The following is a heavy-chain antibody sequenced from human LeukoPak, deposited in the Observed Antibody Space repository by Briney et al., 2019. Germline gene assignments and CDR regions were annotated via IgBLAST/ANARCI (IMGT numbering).Heavy chain of an antibody. Sequence: SVKVSCKASGGTFSSYAISWVRQAPGQGLEWMGGIIPIFGTANYAQKFQGRVTITADKSTSTAYMELSSLRSEDTAVYYCASIDGKQQGNDYWGQGTLVTVSS. J-gene: IGHJ4*02. CDR1: GGTFSSYA. V-gene: IGHV1-69*06. CDR3: ASIDGKQQGNDY. CDR2: IIPIFGTA. D-gene: IGHD6-13*01.